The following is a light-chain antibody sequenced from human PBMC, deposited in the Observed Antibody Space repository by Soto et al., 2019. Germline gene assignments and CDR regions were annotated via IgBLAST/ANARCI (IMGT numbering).Light chain of an antibody. J-gene: IGKJ5*01. CDR2: VAS. Sequence: EIVMTQSPATLSVSPGERATLSCKTSQSIGSNLAWYQQKPGQAPRLLIYVASTRATGIPARFSGSGSGTEFILTISSLQSEDFAVYYCQQYGSTPITFGQGTRLEIK. CDR1: QSIGSN. CDR3: QQYGSTPIT. V-gene: IGKV3-15*01.